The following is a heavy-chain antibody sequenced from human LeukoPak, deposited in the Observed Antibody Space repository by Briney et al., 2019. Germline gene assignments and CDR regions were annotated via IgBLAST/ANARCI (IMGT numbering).Heavy chain of an antibody. CDR2: IYYSGST. V-gene: IGHV4-59*01. CDR1: GVSISSYY. CDR3: ARVGGYSGYDYGTYYYYGMDV. D-gene: IGHD5-12*01. Sequence: SETLSLTCTVSGVSISSYYWSWIRQPPGKGLEWIGYIYYSGSTNYNPSLKSRVTISVDTSKNQFSLKLSSVTAADTAVYYCARVGGYSGYDYGTYYYYGMDVWGQGTTVTVSS. J-gene: IGHJ6*02.